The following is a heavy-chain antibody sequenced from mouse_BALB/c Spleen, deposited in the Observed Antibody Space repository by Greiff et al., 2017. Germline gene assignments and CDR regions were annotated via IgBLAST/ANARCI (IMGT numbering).Heavy chain of an antibody. J-gene: IGHJ2*01. CDR3: ARRSGNHNFDY. D-gene: IGHD1-3*01. Sequence: QVQLKESGAELVRPGASVTLSCKASGYTFTDYEMHWVKQTPVHGLEWIGAIDPETGGTAYNQKFKGKATLTADKSSSTAYMELRSLTSEDSAVYYCARRSGNHNFDYWGQGTTLTVSS. CDR2: IDPETGGT. V-gene: IGHV1-15*01. CDR1: GYTFTDYE.